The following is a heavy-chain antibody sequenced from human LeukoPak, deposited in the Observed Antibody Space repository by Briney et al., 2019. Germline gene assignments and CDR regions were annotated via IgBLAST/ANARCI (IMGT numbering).Heavy chain of an antibody. CDR2: INPNSGGT. CDR1: GYTFTGYY. J-gene: IGHJ6*02. V-gene: IGHV1-2*02. Sequence: ASVKVSCKASGYTFTGYYMHWVRQAPGQGLEWMGWINPNSGGTNYAQKFQGRVTMTRDTPIGTAYMELSRLRSDDTAVYYCARTMVRGVPYYGMDVWGQGTTVTVSS. D-gene: IGHD3-10*01. CDR3: ARTMVRGVPYYGMDV.